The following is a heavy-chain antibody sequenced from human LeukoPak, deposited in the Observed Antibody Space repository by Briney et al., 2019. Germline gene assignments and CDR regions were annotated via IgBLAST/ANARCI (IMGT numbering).Heavy chain of an antibody. D-gene: IGHD2-15*01. V-gene: IGHV4-59*01. CDR2: IYYSGST. CDR1: GGSISSYY. Sequence: PSETLSLTCTVSGGSISSYYWSWIRQPPGKGLEWIGYIYYSGSTNYNPSLKSRVTISVDTSKNQFSLKLSSVIAADTAVYYCARASRYCSGGSCSGTRVDYWGQGTLVTVSS. CDR3: ARASRYCSGGSCSGTRVDY. J-gene: IGHJ4*02.